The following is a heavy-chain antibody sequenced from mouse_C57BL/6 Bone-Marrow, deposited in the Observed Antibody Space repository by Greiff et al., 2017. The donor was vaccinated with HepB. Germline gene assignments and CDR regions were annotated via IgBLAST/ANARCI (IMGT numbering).Heavy chain of an antibody. CDR1: GYTFTSYW. V-gene: IGHV1-74*01. J-gene: IGHJ3*01. Sequence: QVQLKQPGAELVKPGASVKVSCTASGYTFTSYWMHWVKQRPGKGLEWIGRIHPSDSDTNYNQKFKGKATLTVDKSSSTAYMQLSSLTSEDSAVYYCARLWLRRVAYGGQGTLVTVSA. CDR3: ARLWLRRVAY. CDR2: IHPSDSDT. D-gene: IGHD2-2*01.